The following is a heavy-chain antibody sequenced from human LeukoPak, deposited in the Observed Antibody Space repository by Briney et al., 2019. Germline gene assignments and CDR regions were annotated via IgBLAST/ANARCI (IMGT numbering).Heavy chain of an antibody. CDR3: AKVMDRDIAATIRLGSQYYFDY. J-gene: IGHJ4*02. CDR1: GFTFSNYN. CDR2: ITSSTTYI. Sequence: GGSLRLSCAASGFTFSNYNMNWVRQAPGKGLEWVSSITSSTTYIYYADSVKGRFTISRDNSKNTLYLQLNSLRAEDTAVYYCAKVMDRDIAATIRLGSQYYFDYWGQGTLVTVSS. D-gene: IGHD5-12*01. V-gene: IGHV3-21*01.